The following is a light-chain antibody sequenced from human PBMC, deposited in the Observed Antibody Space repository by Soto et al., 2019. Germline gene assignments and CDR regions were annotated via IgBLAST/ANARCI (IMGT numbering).Light chain of an antibody. CDR1: PSVSRTY. CDR3: QHYGSSPQT. CDR2: GAT. Sequence: EIVLTQSPGTLSLSPGERATLSCRASPSVSRTYLAWSKQKPGQAPRLPLYGATTRATGIPDRFSGSGSVTDFTLTISRREPEDFAVYYCQHYGSSPQTFAQGTKLEIK. V-gene: IGKV3-20*01. J-gene: IGKJ1*01.